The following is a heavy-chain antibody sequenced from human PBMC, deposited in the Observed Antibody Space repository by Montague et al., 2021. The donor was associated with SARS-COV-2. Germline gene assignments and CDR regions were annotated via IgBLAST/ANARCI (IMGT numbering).Heavy chain of an antibody. Sequence: SLRLSCAASGFTFSGYNFNRVRQAPGKGLEWVSSISSSSYIYYADSVKGRFTISRDNARTSLYLQMNSLRVEDTAVYYCAREKGDCYGMDVWGQGTTVTVSS. CDR3: AREKGDCYGMDV. V-gene: IGHV3-69-1*02. CDR2: ISSSSYI. J-gene: IGHJ6*02. CDR1: GFTFSGYN.